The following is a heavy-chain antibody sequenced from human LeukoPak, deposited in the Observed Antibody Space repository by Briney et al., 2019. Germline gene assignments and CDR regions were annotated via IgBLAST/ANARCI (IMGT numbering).Heavy chain of an antibody. J-gene: IGHJ4*02. CDR1: GFTFNNYA. Sequence: PGGSLRLSCAASGFTFNNYAIHWVRQAPGKGLEWVAFTSDDGTNKYYADSVKGRFTISRDNSENTLYLQMDSLRDEDTAVYYCARDARGVRGVIITSLDYWGQGIQVTVSS. CDR3: ARDARGVRGVIITSLDY. D-gene: IGHD3-10*01. V-gene: IGHV3-30-3*01. CDR2: TSDDGTNK.